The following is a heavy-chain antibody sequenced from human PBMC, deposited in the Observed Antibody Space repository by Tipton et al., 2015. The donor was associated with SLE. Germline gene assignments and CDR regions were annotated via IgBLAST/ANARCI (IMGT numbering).Heavy chain of an antibody. CDR2: IYYSGSP. D-gene: IGHD6-19*01. Sequence: TLSLTCTVSGGSISSYYWSWIRQPPGKGLEWIGYIYYSGSPNYNPSLKSRVTISVDTSKNQFSLKLRSVTAADTAVYYCARWAGPAVNFDYGGQGTLVAVSS. CDR1: GGSISSYY. V-gene: IGHV4-59*01. J-gene: IGHJ4*02. CDR3: ARWAGPAVNFDY.